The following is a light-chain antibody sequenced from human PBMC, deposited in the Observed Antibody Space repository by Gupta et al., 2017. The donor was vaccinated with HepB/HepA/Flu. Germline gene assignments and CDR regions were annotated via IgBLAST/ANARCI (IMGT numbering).Light chain of an antibody. Sequence: IQMTQSPSSLSASVGDRVTITCRASQSISSYLNWYQQKPGKAPKLLIYAASRLQSGVPSRFSGRGSGTDFTLTISRLQPEDFATYYCQQRDSTPITFGGGTKVEIK. CDR1: QSISSY. V-gene: IGKV1-39*01. J-gene: IGKJ4*01. CDR2: AAS. CDR3: QQRDSTPIT.